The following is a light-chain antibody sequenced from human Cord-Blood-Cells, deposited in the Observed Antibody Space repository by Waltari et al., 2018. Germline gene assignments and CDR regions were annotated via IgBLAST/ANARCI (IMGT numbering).Light chain of an antibody. J-gene: IGLJ1*01. V-gene: IGLV2-8*01. CDR1: SSDVGGYNY. CDR2: EVS. Sequence: QSALTQPPSASGSPGQSVTISCTGTSSDVGGYNYVSWYQQHPGKAPNLMIYEVSKRPSGVPDRFSGSKSGNTASLTVSGLQAEDEADYYCSSYVGSNNYVFGTGTKVTVL. CDR3: SSYVGSNNYV.